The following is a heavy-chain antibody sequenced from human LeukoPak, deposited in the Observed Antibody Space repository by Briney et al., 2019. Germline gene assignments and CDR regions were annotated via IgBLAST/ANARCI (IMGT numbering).Heavy chain of an antibody. J-gene: IGHJ4*02. V-gene: IGHV3-15*01. Sequence: PGGSLRLSCAASGVTFSNAWMRWVRQAPGKGLEGVGHIKSKIDGETTGYAAPVKGRFTISRDDSKNMLYLQMNSLKTEDTAVYYCTTELGLSFGVRYFDHWGQGTSATVSS. CDR3: TTELGLSFGVRYFDH. CDR1: GVTFSNAW. CDR2: IKSKIDGETT. D-gene: IGHD3-10*01.